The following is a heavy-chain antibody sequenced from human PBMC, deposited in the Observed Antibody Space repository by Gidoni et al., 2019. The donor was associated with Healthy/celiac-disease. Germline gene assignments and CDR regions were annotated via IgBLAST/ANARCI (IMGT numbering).Heavy chain of an antibody. V-gene: IGHV4-34*01. D-gene: IGHD4-17*01. Sequence: QVQLQQWGAGLLTPSETLSLTCSVYGGSFSGYYWSWIRQPPGKGLEWIGEINHSGSTNYNPSLKSRVTISVDTSKNQFSLKLSSVTAADTAVYYCASGYGDYGRSGEDWYFDLWGRGTLVTVSS. J-gene: IGHJ2*01. CDR1: GGSFSGYY. CDR3: ASGYGDYGRSGEDWYFDL. CDR2: INHSGST.